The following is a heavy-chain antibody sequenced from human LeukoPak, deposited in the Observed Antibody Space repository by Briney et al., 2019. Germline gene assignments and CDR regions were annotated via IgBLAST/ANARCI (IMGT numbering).Heavy chain of an antibody. CDR1: GGSISGYY. V-gene: IGHV4-59*08. J-gene: IGHJ4*02. CDR3: ARYGSGTYPRFDY. D-gene: IGHD3-10*01. Sequence: PSETLSLTCTVSGGSISGYYWSWIRQSPGKGLEWIGYIYNSGMTNYNPSLQSRVTISVDTSKNQFSLNLTSVTAADTAVYYCARYGSGTYPRFDYWGQGTLVTVSS. CDR2: IYNSGMT.